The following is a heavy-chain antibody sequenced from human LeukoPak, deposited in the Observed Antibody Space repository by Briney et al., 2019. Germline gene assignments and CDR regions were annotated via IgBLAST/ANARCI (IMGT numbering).Heavy chain of an antibody. Sequence: ASVRVSCKASGYTLTSYYMHWVRQAPGQGLEWMGWINPNSGGTNYAQKFQGRVTMTRDTSISTAYMELSRLRSDDTAVYYCARTTIAAAELLYWGQGTLVTVSS. D-gene: IGHD6-13*01. CDR3: ARTTIAAAELLY. J-gene: IGHJ4*02. CDR2: INPNSGGT. CDR1: GYTLTSYY. V-gene: IGHV1-2*02.